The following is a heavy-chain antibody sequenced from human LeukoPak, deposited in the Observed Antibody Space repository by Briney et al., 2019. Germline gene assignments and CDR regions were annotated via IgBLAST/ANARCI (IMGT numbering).Heavy chain of an antibody. J-gene: IGHJ6*02. CDR3: ARLPIAVAGYYYYGMDV. CDR2: IYPGDSDT. D-gene: IGHD6-19*01. Sequence: GESLKISCKGSGYSFTSYWIGWVRQMPGKGLEWMGIIYPGDSDTRYSPSFQGQVTISADKSISTAYLQWSSLKASDTAMYYCARLPIAVAGYYYYGMDVWGQGTTVTVSS. V-gene: IGHV5-51*01. CDR1: GYSFTSYW.